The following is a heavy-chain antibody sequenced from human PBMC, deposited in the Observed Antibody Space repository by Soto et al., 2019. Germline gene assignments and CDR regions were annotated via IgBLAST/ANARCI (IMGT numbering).Heavy chain of an antibody. Sequence: SETLSLTCAVSGYSISSGYYWGWIRQPPGKGLEWIGSIYHSGSTYYNPSLKSRVTISVDTSKDQFSLKLSSVTAADTAVYYCARENIQGSGWFTDYWGQGTLVTVS. D-gene: IGHD6-19*01. V-gene: IGHV4-38-2*02. J-gene: IGHJ4*02. CDR3: ARENIQGSGWFTDY. CDR2: IYHSGST. CDR1: GYSISSGYY.